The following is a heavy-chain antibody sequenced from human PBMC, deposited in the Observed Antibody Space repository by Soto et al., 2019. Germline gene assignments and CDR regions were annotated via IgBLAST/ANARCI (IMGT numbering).Heavy chain of an antibody. J-gene: IGHJ3*02. D-gene: IGHD5-12*01. CDR2: IYYSGST. CDR1: GGSVSSGAYY. V-gene: IGHV4-31*02. Sequence: SETRSRTWTVSGGSVSSGAYYGTWIRQRPGKGLEWIGYIYYSGSTYYSPSLKSRLSISLDTSKNQFSLRLSSVTAADTAMYYCARARLRAVYAFDIWGQGTMVTVSS. CDR3: ARARLRAVYAFDI.